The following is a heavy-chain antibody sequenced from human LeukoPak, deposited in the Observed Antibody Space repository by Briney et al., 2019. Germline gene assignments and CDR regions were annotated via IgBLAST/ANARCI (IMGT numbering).Heavy chain of an antibody. D-gene: IGHD3-9*01. CDR3: AGGYDILTGYSPRYYYYGMDV. CDR2: IIPIFGTA. CDR1: GGTFSSYA. Sequence: GASVKVSCKASGGTFSSYAISWVRQAPGQGLEWMGGIIPIFGTANYAQRFQGRVTITADKSTSTAYMELSSLRSEDTAVYYCAGGYDILTGYSPRYYYYGMDVWGKGTTVTVSS. V-gene: IGHV1-69*06. J-gene: IGHJ6*04.